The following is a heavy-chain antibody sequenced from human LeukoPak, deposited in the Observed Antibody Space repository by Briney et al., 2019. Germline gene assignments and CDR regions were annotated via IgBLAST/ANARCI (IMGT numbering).Heavy chain of an antibody. J-gene: IGHJ4*02. CDR1: GYTFTGYY. D-gene: IGHD3-22*01. Sequence: ASVKVSCKASGYTFTGYYMHWVRQAPGQGLEWMGWISAYNGNTNYAQKLQGRVTMTTDTSTSTAYMELRSLRSDDTAVYYCAREYYDSSGYYPFDYWGQGTLVTVSS. CDR2: ISAYNGNT. CDR3: AREYYDSSGYYPFDY. V-gene: IGHV1-18*04.